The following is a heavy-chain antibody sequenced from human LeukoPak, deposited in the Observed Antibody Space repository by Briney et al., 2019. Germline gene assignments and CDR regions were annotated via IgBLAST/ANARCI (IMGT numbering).Heavy chain of an antibody. D-gene: IGHD3-22*01. CDR1: GGTFSSYA. CDR3: ARALDSSGYYSY. CDR2: LIPIFGTA. Sequence: SVKVSCKASGGTFSSYAISWVRQAPGQGHEWMGRLIPIFGTANYAQKFQGRVSITTDESTSTAYMELSSLRSEDTAVYYCARALDSSGYYSYWGQGTLVTVSS. J-gene: IGHJ4*02. V-gene: IGHV1-69*05.